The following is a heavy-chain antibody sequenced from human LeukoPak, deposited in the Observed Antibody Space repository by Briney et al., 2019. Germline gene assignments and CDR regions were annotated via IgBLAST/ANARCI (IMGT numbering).Heavy chain of an antibody. J-gene: IGHJ4*02. D-gene: IGHD6-13*01. CDR2: INPSGGST. CDR3: ARDLGQGSSWFHFDY. CDR1: GYTFTSYY. V-gene: IGHV1-46*01. Sequence: ASVKVSCKASGYTFTSYYMHWVRQAPGQGLEWMGIINPSGGSTSYAQKFQGRVTMTRDMSTSTVYMELRSLGSDDTAVYYCARDLGQGSSWFHFDYWGQGTLVTVSS.